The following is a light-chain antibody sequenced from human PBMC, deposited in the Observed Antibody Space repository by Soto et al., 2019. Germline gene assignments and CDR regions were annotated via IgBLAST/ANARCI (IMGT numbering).Light chain of an antibody. CDR1: SSDVGGYDS. Sequence: QSALTQPASVSESPGQSITISCTGTSSDVGGYDSVSWYQQHPGKAPKLMIYDVNKRPSGVSNRFSGSKSGNTASLTISGLQTEDEADYYCSSYTSRSTLVFGGGTKLTVL. CDR3: SSYTSRSTLV. J-gene: IGLJ2*01. CDR2: DVN. V-gene: IGLV2-14*01.